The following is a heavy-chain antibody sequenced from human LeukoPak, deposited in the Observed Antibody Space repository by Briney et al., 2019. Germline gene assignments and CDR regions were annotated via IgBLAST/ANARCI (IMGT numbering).Heavy chain of an antibody. CDR2: IPNSGGST. CDR3: ANGSSFISGYSYNWFDP. Sequence: PGGSLRLSCAASGFTFSSYGMSWVRQAPGKGLEWVSAIPNSGGSTYYPDSVKGGFTILRDNSKTTLYLHMDSLRVEETAVYYCANGSSFISGYSYNWFDPWGQGTLVTVSS. CDR1: GFTFSSYG. V-gene: IGHV3-23*01. D-gene: IGHD3-22*01. J-gene: IGHJ5*02.